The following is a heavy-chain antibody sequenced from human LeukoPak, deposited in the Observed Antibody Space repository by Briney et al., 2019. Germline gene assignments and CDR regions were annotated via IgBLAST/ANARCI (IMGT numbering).Heavy chain of an antibody. Sequence: GGSLRLSCAASGFTFSSYSMNWVRQAPGKGLEWVSYISSSSSTIYYADSVKGRFTISRDNAKNSLYPQMNSLRDEDTAVYYCARDGSGSYPSAFDYWGQGTLVTVSS. D-gene: IGHD1-26*01. CDR2: ISSSSSTI. CDR1: GFTFSSYS. CDR3: ARDGSGSYPSAFDY. V-gene: IGHV3-48*02. J-gene: IGHJ4*02.